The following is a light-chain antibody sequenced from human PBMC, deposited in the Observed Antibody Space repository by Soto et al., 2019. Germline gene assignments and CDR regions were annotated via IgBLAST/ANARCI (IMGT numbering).Light chain of an antibody. Sequence: EIVLTQSPGTLSLSPGERATLSCRASQSVSSSYLAWYQQKPGQAPRLLIYDSSSRATGIPDRFSGSGSGTDFTLTISSREPEDFAVYNCQQYGSSPLTFGGGTKVEIK. CDR2: DSS. CDR1: QSVSSSY. CDR3: QQYGSSPLT. V-gene: IGKV3-20*01. J-gene: IGKJ4*01.